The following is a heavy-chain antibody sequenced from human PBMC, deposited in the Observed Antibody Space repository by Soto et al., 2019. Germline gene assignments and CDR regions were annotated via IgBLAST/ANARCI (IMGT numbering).Heavy chain of an antibody. J-gene: IGHJ4*02. CDR2: IGAYNGNT. V-gene: IGHV1-18*01. CDR3: ARAGQYDDASGYAN. CDR1: GYSFATSG. D-gene: IGHD3-22*01. Sequence: QVKLVQSGTEVKKPGASIKVSCKASGYSFATSGMSWVRQAPGQGLEWMGWIGAYNGNTNYDQNLQDRVTMTTDTSTNTAYLDVRNLISDDTAVYYCARAGQYDDASGYANWGQGTLVTVSS.